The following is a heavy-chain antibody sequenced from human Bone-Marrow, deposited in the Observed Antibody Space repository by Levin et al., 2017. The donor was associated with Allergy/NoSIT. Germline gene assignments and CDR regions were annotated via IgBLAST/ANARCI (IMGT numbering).Heavy chain of an antibody. D-gene: IGHD3-16*01. CDR2: IGGDGRIT. Sequence: QSGGSLRLSCAASGFTFSTFSMHWVRQAPGKGLEWVAMIGGDGRITAYADSVKGRFSISRDNSKNTVFVEMKSLRVDDTAIYYCARENNPRGTRSFDFWGQGTLVTVSS. CDR3: ARENNPRGTRSFDF. CDR1: GFTFSTFS. V-gene: IGHV3-33*01. J-gene: IGHJ4*02.